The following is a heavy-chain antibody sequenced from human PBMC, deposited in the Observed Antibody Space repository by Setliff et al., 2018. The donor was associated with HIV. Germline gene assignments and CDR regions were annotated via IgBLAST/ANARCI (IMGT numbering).Heavy chain of an antibody. CDR3: ARGRGPMGGDAFDV. Sequence: TLSLTCAVYGGSFSGYYWTWIRQPPGKGLEWIGEIDHSGSTNYNPSLKSRITISVDTSKNQFSLKLTSVTAADTTVYYCARGRGPMGGDAFDVWGRGTMVTVSS. CDR2: IDHSGST. J-gene: IGHJ3*01. CDR1: GGSFSGYY. D-gene: IGHD3-10*01. V-gene: IGHV4-34*01.